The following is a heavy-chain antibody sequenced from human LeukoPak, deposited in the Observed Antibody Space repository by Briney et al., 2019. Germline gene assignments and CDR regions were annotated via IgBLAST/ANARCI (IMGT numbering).Heavy chain of an antibody. D-gene: IGHD3-22*01. V-gene: IGHV3-21*01. Sequence: KTGGSLRLSCAASGFTFSSYSMNWVRQVPGKGLEWVSSISRSSNYKYYADSVKGRFTISRDNAKNSLYLQMNSLRAEDTALYYCASSRYDSSGYYGIIGYWGQGTLVTVSS. CDR2: ISRSSNYK. CDR1: GFTFSSYS. J-gene: IGHJ4*02. CDR3: ASSRYDSSGYYGIIGY.